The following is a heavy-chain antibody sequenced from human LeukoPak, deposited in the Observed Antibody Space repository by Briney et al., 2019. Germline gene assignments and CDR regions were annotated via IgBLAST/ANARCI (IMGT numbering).Heavy chain of an antibody. Sequence: SETLSLTCTVSGGSISSSSYYWGWIRQPPGKGLEWIGSIYYSGSTYYNPSLKSRVTISVDTSKNQFSLKLSSVTAADTAVYYCAREWFGELLGAFDIWGQGTMVTVSS. D-gene: IGHD3-10*01. CDR3: AREWFGELLGAFDI. J-gene: IGHJ3*02. CDR2: IYYSGST. CDR1: GGSISSSSYY. V-gene: IGHV4-39*07.